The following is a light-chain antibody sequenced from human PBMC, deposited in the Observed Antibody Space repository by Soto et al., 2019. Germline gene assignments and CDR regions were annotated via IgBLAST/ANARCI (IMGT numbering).Light chain of an antibody. Sequence: EIVLTQSPGTLSLSPGERATLSCRASQSLSSGYLAWYQQKPGQAPRILIYAASSRATGIPDRFSGSGSGTDFSLTINILDREDSAVYYGQQYDTSPRTFGQGTKVDIK. V-gene: IGKV3-20*01. J-gene: IGKJ1*01. CDR3: QQYDTSPRT. CDR1: QSLSSGY. CDR2: AAS.